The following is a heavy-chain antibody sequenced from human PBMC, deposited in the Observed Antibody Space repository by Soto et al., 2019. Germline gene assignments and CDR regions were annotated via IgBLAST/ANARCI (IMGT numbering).Heavy chain of an antibody. CDR1: GFSLSTSGVA. J-gene: IGHJ4*02. V-gene: IGHV2-5*01. D-gene: IGHD2-21*01. CDR3: AHSQTWPHPLWDY. Sequence: QITLKESGPTLVKPTQTLTLTCTFSGFSLSTSGVAVGWIRQPPGKALDWLALIYWNADKRYSPSLKSRLTITKDTSNHQVVLTMTNVDPVDTATYYCAHSQTWPHPLWDYWGQGTLVTVSS. CDR2: IYWNADK.